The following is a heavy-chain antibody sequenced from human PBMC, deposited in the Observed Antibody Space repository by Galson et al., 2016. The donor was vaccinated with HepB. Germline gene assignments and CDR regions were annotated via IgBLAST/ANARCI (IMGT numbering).Heavy chain of an antibody. CDR3: ARTYYGTYGMDV. J-gene: IGHJ6*04. Sequence: SVKVSCKASGYTFTSYAMNWVRRAPGQGPEWMGWINTNTGNPTYAQGLTGRFVFSLDTSVSAAYQEISSLKAEDTAVYYCARTYYGTYGMDVWGKGATVTVSS. D-gene: IGHD3-10*01. V-gene: IGHV7-4-1*02. CDR2: INTNTGNP. CDR1: GYTFTSYA.